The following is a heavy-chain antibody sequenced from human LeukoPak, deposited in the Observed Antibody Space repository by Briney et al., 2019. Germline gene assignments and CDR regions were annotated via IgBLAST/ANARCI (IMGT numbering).Heavy chain of an antibody. CDR2: IYSGSST. CDR3: AMGAIVATIDY. Sequence: PGGSLRLSCAASGLTVSSNYTSWVRQAPGKGLEWVSLIYSGSSTYYADSVKGRFTISRDKSKNTLYLQMSSLRVEDTAVYYCAMGAIVATIDYWGQGTLVTVSS. D-gene: IGHD5-12*01. V-gene: IGHV3-66*01. CDR1: GLTVSSNY. J-gene: IGHJ4*02.